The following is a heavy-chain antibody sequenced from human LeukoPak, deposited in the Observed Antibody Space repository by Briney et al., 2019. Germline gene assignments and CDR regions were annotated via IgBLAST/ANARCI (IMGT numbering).Heavy chain of an antibody. Sequence: SETLSLTCAVSGGSISGYYWSWIRQPAAKGLEWIGRIYTNCTTYYSPSLKSRVTMSVDTSKNQLALNLSSLTAADTAVYYCAREQWLAFDYWGQGTLVTVSS. CDR2: IYTNCTT. CDR3: AREQWLAFDY. V-gene: IGHV4-4*07. CDR1: GGSISGYY. J-gene: IGHJ4*02. D-gene: IGHD6-19*01.